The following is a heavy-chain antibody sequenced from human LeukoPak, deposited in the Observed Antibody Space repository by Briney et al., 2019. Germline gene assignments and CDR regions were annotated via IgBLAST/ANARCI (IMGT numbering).Heavy chain of an antibody. CDR2: INHSGST. Sequence: SETLSLTCAVYGGSFSGYYWNWIRQPPGKGLEWIGEINHSGSTNYSPSLKSRVTISVDTSKNQFSLKLSSVTAADTAVYYCARKGSRRTVTTRYYFDYWGQGTLVTVSS. CDR1: GGSFSGYY. V-gene: IGHV4-34*01. D-gene: IGHD4-17*01. J-gene: IGHJ4*02. CDR3: ARKGSRRTVTTRYYFDY.